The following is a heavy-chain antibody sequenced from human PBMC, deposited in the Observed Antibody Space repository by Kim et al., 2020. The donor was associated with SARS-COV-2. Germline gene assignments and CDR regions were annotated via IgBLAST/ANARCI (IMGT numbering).Heavy chain of an antibody. V-gene: IGHV3-7*01. CDR2: INQDGSES. D-gene: IGHD3-10*02. Sequence: GGSLRLSCAASGFTFSHDWMTWVRQAPGKGLEWVANINQDGSESYYVDSVKGRFTISRDNAKNSLNLQMNSLRVEDTAVYYCARSVFGDNYWGQGTLVSVSS. CDR3: ARSVFGDNY. CDR1: GFTFSHDW. J-gene: IGHJ4*02.